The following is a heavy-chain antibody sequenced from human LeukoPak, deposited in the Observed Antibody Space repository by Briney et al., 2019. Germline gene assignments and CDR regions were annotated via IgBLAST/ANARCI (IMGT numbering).Heavy chain of an antibody. CDR2: ISSSSSTI. J-gene: IGHJ4*02. V-gene: IGHV3-48*04. CDR1: GFTFSNYN. D-gene: IGHD4-17*01. Sequence: GGSLRLSCAASGFTFSNYNINWVRQAPGKGLEWVSYISSSSSTIYYADSVKGRFTISRDNAKNSLYLHMISLRAEDTAVYYCARNGDYGSWYFDYWGQGTLVTVSS. CDR3: ARNGDYGSWYFDY.